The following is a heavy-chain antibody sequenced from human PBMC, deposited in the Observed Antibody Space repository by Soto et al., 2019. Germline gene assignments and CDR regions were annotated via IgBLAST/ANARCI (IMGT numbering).Heavy chain of an antibody. D-gene: IGHD4-17*01. CDR1: GFTFSDYY. CDR2: ISSGGSTR. J-gene: IGHJ6*02. Sequence: QVQLVESGGGVVKPGGSLRLSCAASGFTFSDYYMSWVRQGPGKGLEWVSHISSGGSTRYYADCVKGRFTVSRDNAKNSLYLHMNSLRAEDTAVYYCARDPYGDFYDYFAMDVWGQGTTVTVSS. V-gene: IGHV3-11*01. CDR3: ARDPYGDFYDYFAMDV.